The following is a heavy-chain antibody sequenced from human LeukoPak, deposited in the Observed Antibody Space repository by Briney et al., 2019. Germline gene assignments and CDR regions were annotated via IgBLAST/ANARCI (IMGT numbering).Heavy chain of an antibody. CDR3: ARVGYGDRIFDY. CDR2: ICYSGST. V-gene: IGHV4-59*11. Sequence: SETLSLTCTVSGASISSHCWSWIRQPPGRGLEWVGYICYSGSTNSNPSLKSRVTISVDTSKNQFSLKLSSVTAADTAVFYCARVGYGDRIFDYCGQGILVTVSS. CDR1: GASISSHC. J-gene: IGHJ4*02. D-gene: IGHD4-17*01.